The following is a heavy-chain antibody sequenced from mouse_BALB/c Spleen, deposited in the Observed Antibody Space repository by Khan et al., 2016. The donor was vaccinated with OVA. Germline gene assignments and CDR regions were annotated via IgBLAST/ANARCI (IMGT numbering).Heavy chain of an antibody. J-gene: IGHJ4*01. V-gene: IGHV9-4*02. CDR2: INTHSGVP. D-gene: IGHD2-14*01. Sequence: QIQLVQSGPELKKPGETVRISCKASGYIFTTAGMQWVQKMPGKGLKWIGWINTHSGVPKYAEDFKGRFAFSLETSASTVYLQITNLKNEDTATYFCARGGAAYYRNDGGAMDYWGQGTSVTVSS. CDR3: ARGGAAYYRNDGGAMDY. CDR1: GYIFTTAG.